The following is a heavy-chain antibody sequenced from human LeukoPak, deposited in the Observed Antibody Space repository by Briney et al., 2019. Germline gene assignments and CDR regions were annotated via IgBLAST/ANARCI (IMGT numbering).Heavy chain of an antibody. D-gene: IGHD2-15*01. V-gene: IGHV3-30*02. CDR1: GFIFSDYS. CDR3: AKVRYYSGVNCYPYDN. CDR2: IRYDGNNK. J-gene: IGHJ4*02. Sequence: GGSLRLSCAASGFIFSDYSMHWVRQAPGRGLNWVAFIRYDGNNKYYADSVKGRFTIARENSKNMLYLEMNSLSTEDTAVYYCAKVRYYSGVNCYPYDNWGQGTLVTVSS.